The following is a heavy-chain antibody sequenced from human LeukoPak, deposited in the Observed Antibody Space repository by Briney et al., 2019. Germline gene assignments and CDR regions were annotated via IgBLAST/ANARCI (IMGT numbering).Heavy chain of an antibody. CDR2: IYHSGGT. CDR3: ARENCGGDCYSPFFDY. D-gene: IGHD2-21*02. Sequence: SETLSLTCTVSGGSISSYYWGWIRQPPGKGLEWIGSIYHSGGTSYNPSLKSRVTISVDTSKNQFSLKLNSVTSADTAVYYCARENCGGDCYSPFFDYWGQGTLVTVSS. CDR1: GGSISSYY. V-gene: IGHV4-38-2*02. J-gene: IGHJ4*02.